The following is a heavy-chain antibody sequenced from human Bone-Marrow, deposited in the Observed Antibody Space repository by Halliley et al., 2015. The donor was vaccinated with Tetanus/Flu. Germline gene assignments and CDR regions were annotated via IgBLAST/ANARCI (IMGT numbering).Heavy chain of an antibody. CDR1: GFTFNKYW. CDR3: ARGHSGV. J-gene: IGHJ4*02. Sequence: SLRLSCATSGFTFNKYWMTWVRHTPGKGLEWVANIKKDGSEKYYAASVMGRFTISRDNAKNSVYLEMNSLRADDTAMYFCARGHSGVWGQGTLVPVSP. V-gene: IGHV3-7*03. D-gene: IGHD3-3*01. CDR2: IKKDGSEK.